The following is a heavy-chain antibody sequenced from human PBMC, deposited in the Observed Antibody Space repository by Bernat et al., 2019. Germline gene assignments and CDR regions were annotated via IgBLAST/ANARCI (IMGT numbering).Heavy chain of an antibody. CDR2: IKQDGSEK. J-gene: IGHJ4*02. Sequence: EVQLVESGGGLVQPGGSLRLSCAASGFTFSSYWMSWVRQAPGKGLEWVANIKQDGSEKYYVDSVKGRFTISRDNAKNSLYLQMNSLRAEDTAVYYCARDTYSSSCCYYFDYWGQGTLVTVSS. D-gene: IGHD6-13*01. V-gene: IGHV3-7*03. CDR3: ARDTYSSSCCYYFDY. CDR1: GFTFSSYW.